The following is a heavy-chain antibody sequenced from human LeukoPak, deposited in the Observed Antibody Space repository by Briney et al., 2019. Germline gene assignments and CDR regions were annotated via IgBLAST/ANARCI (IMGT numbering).Heavy chain of an antibody. Sequence: ASVKVSCKASGYTFTSYGINWVRQATGQGLEWMGWMNTNSGNTGHAQKFQGRLTMTRDTSTNTAYMELSSLRSEDTAVYYCARGEDIAVVPAAMVGPWGQGTLVTVSS. CDR1: GYTFTSYG. D-gene: IGHD2-2*01. V-gene: IGHV1-8*01. J-gene: IGHJ5*02. CDR2: MNTNSGNT. CDR3: ARGEDIAVVPAAMVGP.